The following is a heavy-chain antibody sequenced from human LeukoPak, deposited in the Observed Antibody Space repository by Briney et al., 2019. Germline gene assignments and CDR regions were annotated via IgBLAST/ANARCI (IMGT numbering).Heavy chain of an antibody. Sequence: SETLSLTCTVSGGSISSYYWSWIRQPPGKGLEWIGYIYYSGSTYYNPSLKSRVTISVDTSKNQFSLKLSSVTAADTAVYYCAGALRYSSGWIFDYWGQGTLVTVSS. CDR3: AGALRYSSGWIFDY. V-gene: IGHV4-59*06. D-gene: IGHD6-19*01. CDR1: GGSISSYY. CDR2: IYYSGST. J-gene: IGHJ4*02.